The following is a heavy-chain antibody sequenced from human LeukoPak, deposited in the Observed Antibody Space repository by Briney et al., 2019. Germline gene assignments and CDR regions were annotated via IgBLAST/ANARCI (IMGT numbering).Heavy chain of an antibody. J-gene: IGHJ4*02. CDR1: GFTFSSYA. Sequence: GGSLRLSCAASGFTFSSYAMHWVRQAPGKGLEWVAVISYDGSNKYYADSVMGRFTISRDNSKNTLYLQMNSLRAEDTAVYYCAREWELCLDYWGQGTLVTVSS. V-gene: IGHV3-30*04. CDR2: ISYDGSNK. CDR3: AREWELCLDY. D-gene: IGHD1-26*01.